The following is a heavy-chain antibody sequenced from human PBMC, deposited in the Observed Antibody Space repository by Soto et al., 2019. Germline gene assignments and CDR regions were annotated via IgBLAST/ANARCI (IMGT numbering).Heavy chain of an antibody. Sequence: QMQLVQSGPDVKKPGTSVKVSCKTSGFTFSSSAVHWVRQARGHLLQWIGWIDVGSANVNYATMLQERVTISRDMSTSKSYMARSSLRPEDTDVYYCAADVVGYTYGLARHWGPGNLVTVSS. CDR1: GFTFSSSA. D-gene: IGHD2-21*01. CDR3: AADVVGYTYGLARH. V-gene: IGHV1-58*01. J-gene: IGHJ4*02. CDR2: IDVGSANV.